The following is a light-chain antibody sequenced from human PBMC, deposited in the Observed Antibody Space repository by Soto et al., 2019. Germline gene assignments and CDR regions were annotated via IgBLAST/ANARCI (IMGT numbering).Light chain of an antibody. V-gene: IGKV1-5*01. CDR3: LQDINSPWT. CDR2: GAS. Sequence: DSQMTQSPSTLSASVGDRFTITCLAIQSISSWLAWYEQKAGKAPKLLIYGASNLQSGVPPRFSGSGSGTDFTLAISSLPPEDSETYYCLQDINSPWTFGQGTKVDIK. CDR1: QSISSW. J-gene: IGKJ1*01.